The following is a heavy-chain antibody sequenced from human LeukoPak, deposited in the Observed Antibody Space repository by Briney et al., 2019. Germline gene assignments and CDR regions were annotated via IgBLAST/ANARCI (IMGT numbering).Heavy chain of an antibody. D-gene: IGHD5-18*01. CDR1: GYTFTGYY. J-gene: IGHJ4*02. CDR3: ARVRMQLWPHFDY. V-gene: IGHV1-2*02. Sequence: ASVKVSCKASGYTFTGYYTHWVRQAPGQGLEWMGWINPNSGGTNYAQKFQGRVTMTRDTSISTAYMELSRLRSDDTAVYYCARVRMQLWPHFDYWGQGTLVTVSS. CDR2: INPNSGGT.